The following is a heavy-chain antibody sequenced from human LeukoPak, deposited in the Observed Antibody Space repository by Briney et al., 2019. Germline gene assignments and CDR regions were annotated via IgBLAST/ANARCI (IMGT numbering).Heavy chain of an antibody. Sequence: NPSETLSLTCTVSGGSISSYYWSWIRQPAGKGLEWIGRIYTSGSTNYNPSLKSRVTMSVDTSKNQFSLKLSSVTAADTAVYYCARGHKYCSSTSCYIEGGYNWFDPWGQGTLVTVSS. CDR3: ARGHKYCSSTSCYIEGGYNWFDP. V-gene: IGHV4-4*07. CDR2: IYTSGST. CDR1: GGSISSYY. J-gene: IGHJ5*02. D-gene: IGHD2-2*02.